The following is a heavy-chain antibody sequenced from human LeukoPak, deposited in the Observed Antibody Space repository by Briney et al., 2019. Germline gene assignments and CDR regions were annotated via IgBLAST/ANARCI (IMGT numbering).Heavy chain of an antibody. CDR1: GFTFSSYS. V-gene: IGHV3-48*02. Sequence: GGSLRLSCAASGFTFSSYSMNWVRQAPGKGLEWVSYISSSSSTIYYADSVKGRFTISRDNAKNSLYLQMNSLRDEDTAVYYCARDLVYGDYHPRFDYWGQGTLVTVSS. D-gene: IGHD4-17*01. CDR3: ARDLVYGDYHPRFDY. CDR2: ISSSSSTI. J-gene: IGHJ4*02.